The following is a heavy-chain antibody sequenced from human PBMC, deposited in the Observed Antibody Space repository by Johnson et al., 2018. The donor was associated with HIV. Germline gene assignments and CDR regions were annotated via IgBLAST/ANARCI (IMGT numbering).Heavy chain of an antibody. CDR3: AKVYGFDYGDYYDAFDI. D-gene: IGHD4-17*01. Sequence: VQLVESGGGLVQPGRSLRLSCAASGFTFSSYWMSWVRQAPGKGLEWVANIKQDGSEKYYVDSVKGRFTISRDNSKNTLYLQMNSLRAEDTAVYYCAKVYGFDYGDYYDAFDIWGQGTMVTVYS. CDR2: IKQDGSEK. J-gene: IGHJ3*02. CDR1: GFTFSSYW. V-gene: IGHV3-7*01.